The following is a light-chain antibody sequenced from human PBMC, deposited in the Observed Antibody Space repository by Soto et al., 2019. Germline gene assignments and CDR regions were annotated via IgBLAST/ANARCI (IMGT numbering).Light chain of an antibody. CDR1: SSDVGGYNY. CDR2: EVS. Sequence: QSALTQPASVSGSPGQSITISCTGTSSDVGGYNYVSWYQQYPGKAPKLMIYEVSNRPSGVSNRFSGSKSGNTASLTISGLQAEDEADYYCSSYTSSSTLVFGGGTQVTVL. J-gene: IGLJ3*02. CDR3: SSYTSSSTLV. V-gene: IGLV2-14*01.